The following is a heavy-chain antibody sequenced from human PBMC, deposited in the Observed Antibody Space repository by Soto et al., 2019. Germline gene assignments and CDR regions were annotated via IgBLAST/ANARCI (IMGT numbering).Heavy chain of an antibody. J-gene: IGHJ4*02. V-gene: IGHV6-1*01. CDR1: GDSVSSNSAA. CDR2: TYYRSKWYN. D-gene: IGHD6-6*01. CDR3: AKSPRPVEQLALQSL. Sequence: SHTLSLTCAISGDSVSSNSAAWNWIRQSPSRGLEWLGRTYYRSKWYNDYAVSVKSRITINPDTSKNQFSLQLNSVTPEDTAVYYCAKSPRPVEQLALQSLWGQGTLLTVSS.